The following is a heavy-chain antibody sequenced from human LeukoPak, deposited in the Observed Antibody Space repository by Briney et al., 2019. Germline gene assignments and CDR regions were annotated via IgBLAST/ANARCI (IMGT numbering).Heavy chain of an antibody. Sequence: GESLKISCKGSGYSFTSYWIGWVRQMPGKGLEWMGIIYPGDSDTRYSPPFQGQVTISADKSISTAYLQWSSLKASDTAMYYCARLGAQSRDAFDIWGQGTMVTVSS. CDR1: GYSFTSYW. CDR2: IYPGDSDT. J-gene: IGHJ3*02. CDR3: ARLGAQSRDAFDI. V-gene: IGHV5-51*01.